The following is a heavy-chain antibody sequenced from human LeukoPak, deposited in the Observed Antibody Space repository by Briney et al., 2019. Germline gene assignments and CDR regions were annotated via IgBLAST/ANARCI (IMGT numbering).Heavy chain of an antibody. CDR3: ARANPFGYNEGFDY. D-gene: IGHD5-12*01. V-gene: IGHV4-30-4*08. Sequence: SQTLSLTCTVSGGSISSGDYYWSWIRQPPGKGLEWIGYIYYSGSTYYNPSLKSRVTISVDTSTNQFSLKLSSVTAADTAVYYCARANPFGYNEGFDYWGQGTLVTVSS. CDR1: GGSISSGDYY. J-gene: IGHJ4*02. CDR2: IYYSGST.